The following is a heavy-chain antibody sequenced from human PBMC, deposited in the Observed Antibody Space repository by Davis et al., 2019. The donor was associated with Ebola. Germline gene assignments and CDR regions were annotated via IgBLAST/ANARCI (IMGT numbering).Heavy chain of an antibody. V-gene: IGHV3-23*01. CDR2: ISGNGDRT. D-gene: IGHD5/OR15-5a*01. Sequence: PGGSLRLSCAASGFTFSNAWMSWVRQAPGKGLEWVASISGNGDRTFYADSVKGRFTISRDNAKNSLYLQMNSLRDEDTAVYYCASSLPPFDYWGQGTLVTVSS. CDR1: GFTFSNAW. J-gene: IGHJ4*02. CDR3: ASSLPPFDY.